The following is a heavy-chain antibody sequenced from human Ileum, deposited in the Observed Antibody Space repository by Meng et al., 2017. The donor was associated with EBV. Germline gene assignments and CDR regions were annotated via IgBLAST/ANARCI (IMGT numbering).Heavy chain of an antibody. Sequence: EGEVVGSGGGLVRPGGSLGPSCAGSRFTFNNAWVSWVRQAPGKGLEWIARIKDKSGGGTTDYAAPVKGRFSISRDESKNMVYLQMSSLKIEDTAVYYCVSSWVEPWGQGTLVTVSS. CDR2: IKDKSGGGTT. CDR1: RFTFNNAW. J-gene: IGHJ5*02. V-gene: IGHV3-15*01. D-gene: IGHD2-2*01. CDR3: VSSWVEP.